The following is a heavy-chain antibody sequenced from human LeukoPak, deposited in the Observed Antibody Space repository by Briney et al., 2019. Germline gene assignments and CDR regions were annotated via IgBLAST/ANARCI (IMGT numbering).Heavy chain of an antibody. CDR2: IYYGGNT. CDR3: ARHDSSGPYNAFDI. J-gene: IGHJ3*02. V-gene: IGHV4-39*01. Sequence: PSETLSLTCTVSGVSISSSSYYWGWIRQPPGKGLEWIGSIYYGGNTYYNPSLKSRVTISVDTPKNQFSLKLSSVTAADTAVYYCARHDSSGPYNAFDIWGQGTMVTVSS. D-gene: IGHD3-22*01. CDR1: GVSISSSSYY.